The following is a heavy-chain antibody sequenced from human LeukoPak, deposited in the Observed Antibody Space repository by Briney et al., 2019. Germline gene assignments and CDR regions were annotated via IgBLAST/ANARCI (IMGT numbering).Heavy chain of an antibody. Sequence: SETLSLSGTGSGGSSSVCYWRWSQEPPGKGLEWSGYVYYSGNTNYHPSLKSRVTMSVDTSKNQFSLKLSSVTAADTAIYYCARGRYFDLWGQGTLVTVSS. D-gene: IGHD3-9*01. V-gene: IGHV4-59*01. CDR1: GGSSSVCY. CDR2: VYYSGNT. CDR3: ARGRYFDL. J-gene: IGHJ4*02.